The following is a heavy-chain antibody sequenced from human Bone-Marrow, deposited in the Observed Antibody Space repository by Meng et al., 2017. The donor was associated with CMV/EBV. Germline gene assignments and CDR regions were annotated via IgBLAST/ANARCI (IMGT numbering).Heavy chain of an antibody. Sequence: ETLSLTCAASGFTFSSYSMNWVRQAPGKGLEWVSSISSSSSYIYYADSVKGRFTISRDNAKNSLYLQMNSLRAEDTAVYYCARDPSTIFGVKYPYYFDYWGQGTLVTVSS. CDR2: ISSSSSYI. V-gene: IGHV3-21*01. J-gene: IGHJ4*02. CDR3: ARDPSTIFGVKYPYYFDY. CDR1: GFTFSSYS. D-gene: IGHD3-3*01.